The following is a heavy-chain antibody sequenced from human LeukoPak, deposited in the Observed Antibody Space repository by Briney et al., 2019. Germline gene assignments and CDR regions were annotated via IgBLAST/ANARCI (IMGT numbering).Heavy chain of an antibody. CDR3: ARVVLRFLNYYGMDV. CDR1: GFTVSSYA. Sequence: GGSLRLSCAASGFTVSSYAMHWVRQAPGKGLEWVAVISYDGSNKYYADSVKGRFTISRDNSKNTLYLQMNSLRAEDTAVYYCARVVLRFLNYYGMDVWGQGTTVTVSS. CDR2: ISYDGSNK. V-gene: IGHV3-30-3*01. D-gene: IGHD3-3*01. J-gene: IGHJ6*02.